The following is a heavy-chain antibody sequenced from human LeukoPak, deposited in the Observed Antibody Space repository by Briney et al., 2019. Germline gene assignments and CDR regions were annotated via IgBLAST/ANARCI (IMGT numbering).Heavy chain of an antibody. CDR1: SYTFTDYG. Sequence: GASVKVSCKASSYTFTDYGINWVRQAPGQGLEWMGGIIPIFGTANYAQKFQGRVTITADESTSTAYMELSSLRSEDTAVYYCARDSYYYDSRRSRPPAKGAFDIWGQGTMVTVSS. D-gene: IGHD3-22*01. V-gene: IGHV1-69*13. CDR3: ARDSYYYDSRRSRPPAKGAFDI. J-gene: IGHJ3*02. CDR2: IIPIFGTA.